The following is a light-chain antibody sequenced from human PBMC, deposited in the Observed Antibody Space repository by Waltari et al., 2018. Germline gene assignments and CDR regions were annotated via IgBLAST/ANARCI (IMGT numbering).Light chain of an antibody. J-gene: IGKJ1*01. CDR2: HAS. CDR3: QHYESLPVT. V-gene: IGKV3-20*01. Sequence: EIVLTQSPGPLSLSPGERATRSCRASQSISKYLAWYQQKPGQATRLLIYHASSRAAGIPDRFSGSGSGTDCSHTISRLEPEDFAVYYCQHYESLPVTFGQGTKVEIK. CDR1: QSISKY.